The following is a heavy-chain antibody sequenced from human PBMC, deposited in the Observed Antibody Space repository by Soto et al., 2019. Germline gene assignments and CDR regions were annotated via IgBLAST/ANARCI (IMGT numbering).Heavy chain of an antibody. Sequence: QVQLQESGPGLVKPSETLSLTCTVSGGSIRTYHWTWTRQPPGKGLEWIGNIYNTGRTDYNPSLKGRVTTSVDTSKNQLSLKLRAVTAADTAVYYCARLGYCSTGVCYGDWGQGTLVTVSS. J-gene: IGHJ4*02. D-gene: IGHD2-8*01. CDR2: IYNTGRT. V-gene: IGHV4-59*08. CDR3: ARLGYCSTGVCYGD. CDR1: GGSIRTYH.